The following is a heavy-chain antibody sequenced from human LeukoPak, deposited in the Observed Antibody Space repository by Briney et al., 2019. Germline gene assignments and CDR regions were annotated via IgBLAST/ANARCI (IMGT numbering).Heavy chain of an antibody. CDR3: ARGLEGEVVVVPAAPNYFDY. CDR1: GGSFSGYY. J-gene: IGHJ4*02. Sequence: PSETLSLTCAVYGGSFSGYYWSWIRQPPGKGLEWIGEINHSGSTNYNPSLKSRVTISVDTSKNQFSLKLSSVTAADTAVYYCARGLEGEVVVVPAAPNYFDYWGQGTLVTVSS. V-gene: IGHV4-34*01. D-gene: IGHD2-2*01. CDR2: INHSGST.